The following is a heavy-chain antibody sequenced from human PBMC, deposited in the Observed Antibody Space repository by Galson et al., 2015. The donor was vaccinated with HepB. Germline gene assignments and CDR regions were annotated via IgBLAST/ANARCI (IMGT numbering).Heavy chain of an antibody. CDR3: TRGRGTTGRHYFDN. CDR2: IYGGGTT. CDR1: GFTVNSNY. D-gene: IGHD3-16*01. J-gene: IGHJ4*02. V-gene: IGHV3-53*05. Sequence: SLRLSCAASGFTVNSNYLSWVRRAPGKGLEWVSRIYGGGTTKYGDSVKGRFTISRDSSKNTVYLQMNRLRRDDTAVYYCTRGRGTTGRHYFDNWGQGTLVAVSS.